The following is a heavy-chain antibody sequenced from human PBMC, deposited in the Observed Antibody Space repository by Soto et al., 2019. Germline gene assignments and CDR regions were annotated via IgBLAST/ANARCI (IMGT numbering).Heavy chain of an antibody. V-gene: IGHV1-69*01. J-gene: IGHJ5*02. CDR1: GGTFSSDA. D-gene: IGHD6-13*01. CDR3: ARLGTPYYSSSWGNWFDP. Sequence: QVQLVQSGAEVKKPGSSVKVSCKASGGTFSSDAISWVRQAPGQGLEWMGGIIPIFGTANYAQKFQGRVTITADESTSTAYMELSSLRSEDTAVYYCARLGTPYYSSSWGNWFDPWGQGTLVTVSS. CDR2: IIPIFGTA.